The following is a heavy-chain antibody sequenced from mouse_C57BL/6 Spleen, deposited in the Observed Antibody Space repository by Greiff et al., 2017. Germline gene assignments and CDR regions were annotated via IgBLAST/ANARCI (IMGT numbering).Heavy chain of an antibody. D-gene: IGHD1-1*01. J-gene: IGHJ3*01. V-gene: IGHV1-64*01. Sequence: QVQLQQPGAELVKPGASVKLSCKASGYTFTSYWMHWVKQRPGQGLEWIGMIHPNSGSTNYNEKFKSKATLTVDKSSSTAYMQLSSLTSEDSAVYYCAREDYGSSYLAWFAYWGQGTLVTVSA. CDR2: IHPNSGST. CDR1: GYTFTSYW. CDR3: AREDYGSSYLAWFAY.